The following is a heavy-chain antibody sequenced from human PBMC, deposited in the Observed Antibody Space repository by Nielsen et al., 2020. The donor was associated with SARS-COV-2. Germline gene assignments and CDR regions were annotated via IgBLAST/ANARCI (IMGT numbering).Heavy chain of an antibody. Sequence: WIRQPPGKGLEWIGSIYHSGSTYYNPSLKSRVTISVDTSKNQFSLKLSSVTAADTAVYYCARVERVTMIVVVIQGYFQHWGQGTLVTVSS. D-gene: IGHD3-22*01. V-gene: IGHV4-38-2*02. CDR3: ARVERVTMIVVVIQGYFQH. J-gene: IGHJ1*01. CDR2: IYHSGST.